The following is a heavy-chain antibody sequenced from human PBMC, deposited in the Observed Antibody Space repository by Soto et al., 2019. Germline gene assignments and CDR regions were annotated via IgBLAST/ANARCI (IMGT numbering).Heavy chain of an antibody. CDR1: GGSFSGYY. D-gene: IGHD2-2*01. Sequence: SETLSLTCAVYGGSFSGYYWSWIRQPPGKGLEWIGEINHSGSTNYNPSLKSRVTISVDTSKNQFSLKLSSVTAADTAVYYCASLFHCTSTSCYYYYGMDVWGQGTTVTVSS. V-gene: IGHV4-34*01. CDR3: ASLFHCTSTSCYYYYGMDV. CDR2: INHSGST. J-gene: IGHJ6*02.